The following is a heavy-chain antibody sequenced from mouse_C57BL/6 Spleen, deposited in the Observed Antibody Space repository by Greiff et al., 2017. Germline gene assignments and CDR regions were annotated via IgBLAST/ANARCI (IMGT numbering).Heavy chain of an antibody. Sequence: VQLQQPGAELVKPGASVKLSCKASGYTFTSYWMHWVKQRPGRGLEWIGRNDPNSGGTTYNEKFKSKATLTVDKPSSTAYMQLSSLTSEDSAVYYCARFYYDYDWFAYWGQGTLVTVSA. V-gene: IGHV1-72*01. CDR1: GYTFTSYW. D-gene: IGHD2-4*01. CDR3: ARFYYDYDWFAY. CDR2: NDPNSGGT. J-gene: IGHJ3*01.